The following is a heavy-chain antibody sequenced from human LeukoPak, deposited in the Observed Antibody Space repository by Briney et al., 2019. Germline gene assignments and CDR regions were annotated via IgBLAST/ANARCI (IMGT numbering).Heavy chain of an antibody. J-gene: IGHJ3*02. CDR1: GFTFSSYE. Sequence: GGSLRLSCAASGFTFSSYEMNWVRQAPGKGLEWVSYISSSGSTIYYADSVKGRFTISRDNAKNSLYLQMNSLRAEDTAVYYCAKVISGYSYGRDALDIWGQGTMVTVSS. V-gene: IGHV3-48*03. CDR3: AKVISGYSYGRDALDI. CDR2: ISSSGSTI. D-gene: IGHD5-18*01.